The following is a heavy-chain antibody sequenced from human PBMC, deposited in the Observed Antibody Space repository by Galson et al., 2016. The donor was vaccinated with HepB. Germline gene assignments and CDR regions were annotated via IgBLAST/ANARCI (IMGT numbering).Heavy chain of an antibody. D-gene: IGHD6-6*01. J-gene: IGHJ4*02. Sequence: PALVKPTQTLTLTCSFSGFSLNTKEEGVGWIRQTPGKALEWLAIIYWDDDKRYSPSLKNRLTITKDTSKNEVVLTMTTMDPLDTGTYFCVHRGTYSTSLTLDYWGQGALVTVSS. CDR1: GFSLNTKEEG. CDR2: IYWDDDK. CDR3: VHRGTYSTSLTLDY. V-gene: IGHV2-5*02.